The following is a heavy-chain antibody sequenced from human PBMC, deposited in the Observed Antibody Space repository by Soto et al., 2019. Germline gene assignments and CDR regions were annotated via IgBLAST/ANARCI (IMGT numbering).Heavy chain of an antibody. Sequence: GGSLRLSCSASGFAFSSRAMHWIRQAPGKGLEYVSAINLNGGTTYYTDSVKGRFTISRDNSKNTLYLQMSSLRVEDTAVYYCAKGGRDYGAYASPDAFDIWGQGTMVTVSS. CDR3: AKGGRDYGAYASPDAFDI. CDR1: GFAFSSRA. CDR2: INLNGGTT. V-gene: IGHV3-64D*08. J-gene: IGHJ3*02. D-gene: IGHD4-17*01.